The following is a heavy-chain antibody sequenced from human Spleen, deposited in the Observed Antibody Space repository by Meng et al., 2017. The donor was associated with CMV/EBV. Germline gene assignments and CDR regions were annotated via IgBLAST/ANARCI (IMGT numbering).Heavy chain of an antibody. CDR3: SRDSGSGWYRLDP. Sequence: TASGYTFNHYAMHWVRQAPGQSPEWMGWIHTGNGNPKYAQKFQGRVTITIDTSANTGYMELNSLRSEDTAVYYCSRDSGSGWYRLDPWGQGTLVTVSS. CDR2: IHTGNGNP. V-gene: IGHV1-3*04. CDR1: GYTFNHYA. D-gene: IGHD6-19*01. J-gene: IGHJ5*02.